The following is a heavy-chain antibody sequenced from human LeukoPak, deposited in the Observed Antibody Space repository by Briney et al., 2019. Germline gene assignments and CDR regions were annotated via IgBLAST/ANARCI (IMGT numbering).Heavy chain of an antibody. D-gene: IGHD3-16*01. Sequence: PSDTLSLTCAVYGGSFSGYYWNWIRQAPEKGLEWIGEINHSGSTNYNPSLKSRVTMSVDTSRNQFSLRLRSVTAADTAVYYCARFDYVWETHGMDAFDIWGHGTMVTVSS. J-gene: IGHJ3*02. V-gene: IGHV4-34*01. CDR1: GGSFSGYY. CDR3: ARFDYVWETHGMDAFDI. CDR2: INHSGST.